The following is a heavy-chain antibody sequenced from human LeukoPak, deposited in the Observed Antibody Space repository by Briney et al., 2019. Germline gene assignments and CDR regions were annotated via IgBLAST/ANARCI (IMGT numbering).Heavy chain of an antibody. D-gene: IGHD3-10*01. CDR1: GFTFSSYW. J-gene: IGHJ4*02. Sequence: GGSLRLSCAASGFTFSSYWMSWVRQAPGKGLEWVANIKQDGSEKYYVDSVKGRFTISRDNAKNSLYLQMNSLRAEDTAVYYCAREPTPYGSGSYIPYYFDYWGQGTLVTVSS. V-gene: IGHV3-7*01. CDR2: IKQDGSEK. CDR3: AREPTPYGSGSYIPYYFDY.